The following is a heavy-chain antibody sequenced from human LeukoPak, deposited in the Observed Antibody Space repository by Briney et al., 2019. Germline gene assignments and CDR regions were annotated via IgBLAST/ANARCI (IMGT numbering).Heavy chain of an antibody. CDR3: AREIGQLGGAFDI. J-gene: IGHJ3*02. CDR2: IYGGPTA. CDR1: GFTVSTVY. V-gene: IGHV3-53*01. Sequence: GGSLRLSCAASGFTVSTVYMTWVRQAPGKGLEWVSVIYGGPTAFYADSVKDRFTISRDNPKNTLNLQMNSLRAEDTAVYYCAREIGQLGGAFDIWGQGTMVTVSS. D-gene: IGHD7-27*01.